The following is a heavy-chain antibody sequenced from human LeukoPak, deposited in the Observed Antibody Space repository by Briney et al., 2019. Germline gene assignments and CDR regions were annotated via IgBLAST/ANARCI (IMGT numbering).Heavy chain of an antibody. CDR1: GYSISSGYY. J-gene: IGHJ5*02. D-gene: IGHD3-10*01. V-gene: IGHV4-38-2*02. Sequence: SETLSLTCTVSGYSISSGYYWGWIRQPPGKGLEWIGSIEHSGSTYYNPSLKSRVTISVDTSKNQFSLKLSAVTAADTAVYYCAREFGITMVRGERGPFDPWGQGTLVTVSS. CDR2: IEHSGST. CDR3: AREFGITMVRGERGPFDP.